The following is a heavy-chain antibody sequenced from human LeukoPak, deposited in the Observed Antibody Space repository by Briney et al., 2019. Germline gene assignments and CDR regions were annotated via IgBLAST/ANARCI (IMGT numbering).Heavy chain of an antibody. Sequence: GGSLRLSCAASGFTFSSYAMSWVRQAPGKGLEWVSAISGSGGSTYYADSVKGRFTISRDNAKNSLYLQMNSLRAEDTAVYYCARTPVWTTVVYWGQGTLVTVSS. CDR3: ARTPVWTTVVY. CDR2: ISGSGGST. J-gene: IGHJ4*02. D-gene: IGHD4-17*01. CDR1: GFTFSSYA. V-gene: IGHV3-23*01.